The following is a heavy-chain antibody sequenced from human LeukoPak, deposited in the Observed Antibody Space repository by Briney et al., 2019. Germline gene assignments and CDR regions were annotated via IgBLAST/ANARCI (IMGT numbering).Heavy chain of an antibody. CDR2: IIPIFGTA. V-gene: IGHV1-69*05. Sequence: ASVKVSCKASGGTFSSYAISWVRQAPGQGLEWMGGIIPIFGTANYAQKFQGRVTITTDESTSTAYMGLSSLRSEDTAVYYCAREDSSGWFSVAGWFDPWGQGTLVTVSS. CDR1: GGTFSSYA. D-gene: IGHD6-19*01. J-gene: IGHJ5*02. CDR3: AREDSSGWFSVAGWFDP.